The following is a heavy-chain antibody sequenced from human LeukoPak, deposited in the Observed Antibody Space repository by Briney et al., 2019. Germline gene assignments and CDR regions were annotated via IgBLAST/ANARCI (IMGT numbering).Heavy chain of an antibody. CDR3: ARSPVRFLEWTSDCFDY. CDR1: GFTFSDYY. D-gene: IGHD3-3*01. CDR2: ISSSGSTI. Sequence: GGSLRLSCAASGFTFSDYYMSWIRQAPGKGLEWVSYISSSGSTIYYADSVKGRFTISRDNAKNSLYLQMNSLRAEDTAVYYCARSPVRFLEWTSDCFDYWGQGTLVTVSS. J-gene: IGHJ4*02. V-gene: IGHV3-11*01.